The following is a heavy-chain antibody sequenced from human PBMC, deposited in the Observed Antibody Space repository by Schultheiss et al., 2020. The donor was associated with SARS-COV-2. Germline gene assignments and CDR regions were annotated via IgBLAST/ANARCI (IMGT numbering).Heavy chain of an antibody. CDR1: GYTFTSYG. CDR2: INPNSGGT. D-gene: IGHD2-15*01. J-gene: IGHJ2*01. CDR3: ARVGCSGGSCYRPGGYFDL. V-gene: IGHV1-2*06. Sequence: ASVKVSCKASGYTFTSYGISWVRQAPGQGLEWMGRINPNSGGTNYAQKFQGRVTMTRDTSISTAYMELSSLRSEDTAVYYCARVGCSGGSCYRPGGYFDLWGRGTLVTVSS.